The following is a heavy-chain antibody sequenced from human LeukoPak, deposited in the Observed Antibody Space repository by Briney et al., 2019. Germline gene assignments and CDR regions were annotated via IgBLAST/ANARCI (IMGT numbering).Heavy chain of an antibody. J-gene: IGHJ4*02. D-gene: IGHD1-26*01. CDR3: ARKVGATGWFDY. CDR1: GGSISSYY. V-gene: IGHV4-59*01. CDR2: IYYSGST. Sequence: PSETLSLTCTASGGSISSYYWSWIRQPPGKGMKWIGYIYYSGSTNYNPSLKSRVTMSVDTSKDQFSLKLSSVTAADTAVYYCARKVGATGWFDYWGQGTLVTVSS.